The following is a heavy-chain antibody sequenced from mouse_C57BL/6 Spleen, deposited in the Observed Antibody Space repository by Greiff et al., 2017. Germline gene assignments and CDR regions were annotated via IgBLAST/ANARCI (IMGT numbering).Heavy chain of an antibody. CDR1: GYTFTTYP. CDR2: FHPYNDDT. J-gene: IGHJ4*01. V-gene: IGHV1-47*01. Sequence: QVQLKQSGAELVKPGASVKMSCKASGYTFTTYPIEWMKQNHGKSLEWIGNFHPYNDDTKYNEKFKGKATLTVEKSSSTVYLELSRLTSDDSAVYYCARGRNNYYAMDYWGQGTSVTVSS. D-gene: IGHD2-1*01. CDR3: ARGRNNYYAMDY.